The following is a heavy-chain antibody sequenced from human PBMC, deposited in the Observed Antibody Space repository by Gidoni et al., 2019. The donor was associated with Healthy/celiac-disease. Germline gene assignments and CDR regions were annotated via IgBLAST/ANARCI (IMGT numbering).Heavy chain of an antibody. V-gene: IGHV3-9*01. CDR2: ISWNSGSI. J-gene: IGHJ4*02. D-gene: IGHD2-15*01. CDR3: AKDQYCSGGSCSLFDY. CDR1: GFTFDDYA. Sequence: EVQLVESGGGLVQPGRSLRLSCAASGFTFDDYAMHWVRQAPGKGLEWVSGISWNSGSICYADSVKGRFTISRDNAKNSLYLQMNSLRAEDTALYSCAKDQYCSGGSCSLFDYWGQGTLVTVSS.